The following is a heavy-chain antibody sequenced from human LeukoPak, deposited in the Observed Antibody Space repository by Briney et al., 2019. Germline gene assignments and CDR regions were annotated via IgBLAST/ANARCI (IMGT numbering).Heavy chain of an antibody. CDR2: IYYSGIT. V-gene: IGHV4-59*01. D-gene: IGHD6-13*01. CDR3: AREGVAAGINYFDY. Sequence: SETLSLTCTVSVGSISSYYWSWIRQPPGKGLEWSGYIYYSGITNYNPSLKSRVTISVDTSKNQFSLKLSSVTAADTAVYYCAREGVAAGINYFDYWGQGTLVTVSS. CDR1: VGSISSYY. J-gene: IGHJ4*02.